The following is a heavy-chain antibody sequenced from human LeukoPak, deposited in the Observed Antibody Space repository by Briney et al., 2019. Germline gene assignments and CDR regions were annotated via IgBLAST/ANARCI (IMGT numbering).Heavy chain of an antibody. CDR3: ARGGPGWDSSSWYNY. D-gene: IGHD6-13*01. CDR1: GYTFTSYG. J-gene: IGHJ4*02. Sequence: ASVKLCCTTAGYTFTSYGIIWGRQAPGQGLEWMWCISAYNGNRNDAQKLQGRVNITTDTSMSKAYMELRSLRSDDTAVYYCARGGPGWDSSSWYNYWGQGTLVTVST. CDR2: ISAYNGNR. V-gene: IGHV1-18*01.